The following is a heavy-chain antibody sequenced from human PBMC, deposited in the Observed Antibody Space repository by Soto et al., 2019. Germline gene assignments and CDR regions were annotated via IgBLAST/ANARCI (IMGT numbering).Heavy chain of an antibody. D-gene: IGHD1-26*01. CDR1: GLTFTDYW. CDR2: IKQDESEK. J-gene: IGHJ4*02. CDR3: VSDRFRGTYYLRGVTYFFEE. Sequence: GGSLRLSCVTYGLTFTDYWMSWVRQAPGKGLGWVANIKQDESEKNYLDSVKGRFTISRDNAKNSLYLQMNSLRAEDTAVYYCVSDRFRGTYYLRGVTYFFEEWGQGAPVTVSS. V-gene: IGHV3-7*03.